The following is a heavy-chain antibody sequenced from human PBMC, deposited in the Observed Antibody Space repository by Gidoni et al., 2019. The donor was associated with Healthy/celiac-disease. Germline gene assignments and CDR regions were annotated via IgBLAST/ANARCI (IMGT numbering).Heavy chain of an antibody. CDR2: IRSQAYGGTT. J-gene: IGHJ4*02. CDR3: TRGETGITMIVVVIPFDY. CDR1: GFTLGDYA. D-gene: IGHD3-22*01. Sequence: EVQLVESGGGLVQQGRSLRLSCTASGFTLGDYAMSWFRQAPGKGLEWVGFIRSQAYGGTTEYAASVKGRVTISRDDSKSIAYLQMNSLKTEDTAVYYCTRGETGITMIVVVIPFDYWGQGTLVTVSS. V-gene: IGHV3-49*03.